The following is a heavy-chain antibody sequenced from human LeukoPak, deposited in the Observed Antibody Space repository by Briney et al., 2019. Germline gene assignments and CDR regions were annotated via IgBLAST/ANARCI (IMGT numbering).Heavy chain of an antibody. Sequence: GASLRPSCAASGCTFSSYGMHWVRHAPGNGPEWVAFIRYHGSKKYYADSVKGRFTISRDNSKNTLYLQMNSLRAEAMAVYYCARGTGTTAAGYDFCSGYYRSAVPYYYMDVWGKGTTVTVSS. CDR3: ARGTGTTAAGYDFCSGYYRSAVPYYYMDV. CDR1: GCTFSSYG. V-gene: IGHV3-30*02. J-gene: IGHJ6*03. CDR2: IRYHGSKK. D-gene: IGHD3-3*01.